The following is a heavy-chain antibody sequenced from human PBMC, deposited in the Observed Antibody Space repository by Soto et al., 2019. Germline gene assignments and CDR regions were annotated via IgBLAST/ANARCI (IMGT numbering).Heavy chain of an antibody. CDR3: AREYSNGWFDPNWFDP. CDR2: IYYSGST. D-gene: IGHD6-19*01. Sequence: PSETLSLTCTVSGGSISSSSYYWGWIRQPPGKGLEWIGSIYYSGSTYYNPSLKSRVTISVDTSKNQFSLKLSSVTAADTAVYYCAREYSNGWFDPNWFDPWGQGTLVTVSS. CDR1: GGSISSSSYY. J-gene: IGHJ5*02. V-gene: IGHV4-39*01.